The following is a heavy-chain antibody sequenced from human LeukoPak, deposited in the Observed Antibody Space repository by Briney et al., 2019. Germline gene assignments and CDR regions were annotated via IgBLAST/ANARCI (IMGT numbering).Heavy chain of an antibody. CDR3: ARHRAVANDY. Sequence: SVKVSCKASGGTFSSYAISWVRQAPGQGLEWMGGIIPLLDTANYAQKLQGRVTMTTDTSTSTAYMELRSLRSDDTAVYYCARHRAVANDYWGQGTLVTVSS. J-gene: IGHJ4*02. CDR2: IIPLLDTA. V-gene: IGHV1-69*05. D-gene: IGHD6-19*01. CDR1: GGTFSSYA.